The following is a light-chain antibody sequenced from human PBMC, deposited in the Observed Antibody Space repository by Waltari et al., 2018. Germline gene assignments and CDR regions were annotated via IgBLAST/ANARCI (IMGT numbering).Light chain of an antibody. CDR1: QTVNSN. V-gene: IGKV3-15*01. CDR3: HQYNNWPRT. CDR2: DAS. J-gene: IGKJ1*01. Sequence: EIVLTQSPATLSVSPGERATLSCRARQTVNSNLAWYQQKPGQAPSLLIFDASTRATGISARFSGSGSGTEFTLTISSLQSEDFAVYYCHQYNNWPRTFGLGTKVEIK.